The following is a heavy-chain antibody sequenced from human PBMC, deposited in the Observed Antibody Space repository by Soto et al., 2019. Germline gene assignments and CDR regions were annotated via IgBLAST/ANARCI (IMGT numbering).Heavy chain of an antibody. Sequence: PSETLSLTCTVSGGPISSGGYYWSWIRQHPGKGLEWIGYIYYSGSTYYNPSLKSRVTISVDTSKNQFSLKLSSVTAADTAVYYCARDAGRDGYNPFSLFDYWGQGTLVTVSS. CDR3: ARDAGRDGYNPFSLFDY. D-gene: IGHD5-12*01. CDR2: IYYSGST. CDR1: GGPISSGGYY. V-gene: IGHV4-31*03. J-gene: IGHJ4*02.